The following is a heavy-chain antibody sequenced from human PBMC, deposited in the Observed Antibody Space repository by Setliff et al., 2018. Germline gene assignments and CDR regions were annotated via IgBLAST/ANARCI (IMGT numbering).Heavy chain of an antibody. V-gene: IGHV4-38-2*02. CDR3: ARDSAVAGLIDY. CDR1: GYSISSGYY. D-gene: IGHD6-19*01. J-gene: IGHJ4*02. Sequence: SETLSLTCTVSGYSISSGYYWGWIRQPPGKGLEWIGSIYHSGSTYYNPSLKSRVTISVDTSKNQFSLKLSSVTAADTAVYYCARDSAVAGLIDYWGQGTRVTVS. CDR2: IYHSGST.